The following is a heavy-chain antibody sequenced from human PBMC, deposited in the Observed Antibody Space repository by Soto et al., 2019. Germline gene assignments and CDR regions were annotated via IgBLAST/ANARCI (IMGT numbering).Heavy chain of an antibody. D-gene: IGHD2-15*01. CDR1: GFTFSNYA. V-gene: IGHV3-30*18. Sequence: GGSLRLSCAASGFTFSNYAMHWVRQAPGKGLEWVAIISFDGSNKFYTDSVKGRFTISRDNSKNTLYLEMSSLRAEDTAVYFCAKDLSYFSGGSCYQHDGSDNWGKGTLVTVSS. CDR3: AKDLSYFSGGSCYQHDGSDN. CDR2: ISFDGSNK. J-gene: IGHJ4*02.